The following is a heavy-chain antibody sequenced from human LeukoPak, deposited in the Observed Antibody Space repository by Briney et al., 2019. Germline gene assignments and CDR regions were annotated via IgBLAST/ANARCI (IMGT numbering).Heavy chain of an antibody. Sequence: GGSLRLSCAASGFTFSSYAMSWVRQAPGKGLEWVSVIYSGGSTYYADSVKGRFTISRDNSKNTQDLQMNSMRAEAAAVYYCATGGYDFWSGYAHPDVWGKGTTVTVSS. V-gene: IGHV3-23*03. J-gene: IGHJ6*04. CDR3: ATGGYDFWSGYAHPDV. D-gene: IGHD3-3*01. CDR2: IYSGGST. CDR1: GFTFSSYA.